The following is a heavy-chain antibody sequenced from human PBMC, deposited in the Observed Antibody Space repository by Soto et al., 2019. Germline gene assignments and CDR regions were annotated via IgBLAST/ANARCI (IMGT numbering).Heavy chain of an antibody. J-gene: IGHJ4*02. V-gene: IGHV3-7*01. Sequence: GGSLRLSCAASGFTFSSLALSWVRQAPGKGLEWVSNINQAGSENYYVDSVKGRFTISRDNAKNSLYLQMNSLRAEDSAVYFCAREGYSSGWYPPHFWGQGTLVTVS. CDR2: INQAGSEN. CDR1: GFTFSSLA. CDR3: AREGYSSGWYPPHF. D-gene: IGHD6-19*01.